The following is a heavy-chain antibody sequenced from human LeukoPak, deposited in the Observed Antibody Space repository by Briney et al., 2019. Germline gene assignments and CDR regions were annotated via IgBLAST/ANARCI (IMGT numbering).Heavy chain of an antibody. J-gene: IGHJ6*03. CDR1: VGSFSGYY. CDR3: ARIKPPKGPKYYYDSSGYSPHYYMDV. D-gene: IGHD3-22*01. Sequence: SETLSLTCAVYVGSFSGYYWSWIRQPPGKGLEWIGEINHSGSTNYNPSLKSRVTISVDTSKNQFSLKLSSVTAADTAVYYCARIKPPKGPKYYYDSSGYSPHYYMDVWGKGTTVTVSS. V-gene: IGHV4-34*01. CDR2: INHSGST.